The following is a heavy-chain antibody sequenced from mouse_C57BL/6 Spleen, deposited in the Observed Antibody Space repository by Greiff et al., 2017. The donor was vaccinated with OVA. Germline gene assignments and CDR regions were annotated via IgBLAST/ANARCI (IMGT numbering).Heavy chain of an antibody. CDR1: GYTFTSYW. CDR2: IDPSDSET. CDR3: AREGRYYAMDY. V-gene: IGHV1-52*01. J-gene: IGHJ4*01. Sequence: QVQLQQPGAELVRPGSSVKLSCKASGYTFTSYWMHWVKQRPIQGLEWIGNIDPSDSETHYNQKFKDKATLTVDKSSSTAYMQLSRLTSEDSAVYYCAREGRYYAMDYWGQGTSVTVSS.